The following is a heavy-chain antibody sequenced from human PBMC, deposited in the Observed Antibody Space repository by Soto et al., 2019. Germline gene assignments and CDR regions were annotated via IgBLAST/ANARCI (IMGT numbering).Heavy chain of an antibody. CDR2: IYHSGAT. CDR3: AREMSYYFDS. Sequence: QVQLQESGSGLVKPSQTLVLTCTVSGDSISRDGSSWSWLRQPPGKGLEWIGYIYHSGATYYNPSLKSRVTTSVDKSKNQFSLSLASVTAADTAVYYCAREMSYYFDSWGHGTLVTVPS. CDR1: GDSISRDGSS. V-gene: IGHV4-30-2*01. J-gene: IGHJ4*01.